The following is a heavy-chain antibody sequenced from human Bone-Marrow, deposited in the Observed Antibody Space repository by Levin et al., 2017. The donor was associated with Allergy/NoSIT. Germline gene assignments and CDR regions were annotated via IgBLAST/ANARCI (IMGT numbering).Heavy chain of an antibody. V-gene: IGHV3-23*01. CDR1: GFIFSDYA. CDR3: AKGLITFGGVENLVSDY. J-gene: IGHJ4*02. Sequence: PGGSLRLSCVGSGFIFSDYAVNWVRQAPGKGLEWISGISGSGGTPGNIYYADAVKGRFAASRDNSKDTVYLQMNSLRAEDTAVYYCAKGLITFGGVENLVSDYWGQGTLVIVSS. CDR2: ISGSGGTPGNI. D-gene: IGHD3-16*01.